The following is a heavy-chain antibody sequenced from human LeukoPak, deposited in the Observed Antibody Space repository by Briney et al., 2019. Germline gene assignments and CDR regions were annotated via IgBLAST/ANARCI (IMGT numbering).Heavy chain of an antibody. CDR2: IDPNSGDT. V-gene: IGHV1-2*02. J-gene: IGHJ4*02. Sequence: ASVKVSCKASGYTFTSYGIIWVRQAPGQGLEWMGWIDPNSGDTKYTQKFQGRVSMTRDTSFSTAYMELSRLTSDDTAVYYCARDRSITEKYSGRYFHDYWGQGTLVTVSS. CDR3: ARDRSITEKYSGRYFHDY. CDR1: GYTFTSYG. D-gene: IGHD1-26*01.